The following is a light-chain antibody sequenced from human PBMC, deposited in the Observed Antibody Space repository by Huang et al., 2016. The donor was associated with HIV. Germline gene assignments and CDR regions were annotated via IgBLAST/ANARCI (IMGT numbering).Light chain of an antibody. CDR3: QQYDKWPPGLT. CDR1: KNVRNN. Sequence: EIKMTQSPATLSVSPGGRVTLSCRASKNVRNNLAWYQQETGQAPRLLIYDTSTRASCIPARFSGSGSGTEFTLTISGLQSEDFAIYYCQQYDKWPPGLTFGGGTKVEI. J-gene: IGKJ4*01. V-gene: IGKV3D-15*01. CDR2: DTS.